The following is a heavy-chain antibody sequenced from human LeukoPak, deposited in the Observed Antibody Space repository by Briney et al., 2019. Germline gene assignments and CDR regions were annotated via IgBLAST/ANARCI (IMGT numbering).Heavy chain of an antibody. J-gene: IGHJ4*02. CDR2: IYYSGST. V-gene: IGHV4-31*03. CDR1: GGSISSGGYY. D-gene: IGHD4-17*01. CDR3: ARATRPANDYGDYFDY. Sequence: TLSLTCTVSGGSISSGGYYWSWIRQPPGKGLEWIGSIYYSGSTYYNPSLKSRVTISVDTSKNQFSLKLSSVTAADTAVYYCARATRPANDYGDYFDYWGQGTLVTVSS.